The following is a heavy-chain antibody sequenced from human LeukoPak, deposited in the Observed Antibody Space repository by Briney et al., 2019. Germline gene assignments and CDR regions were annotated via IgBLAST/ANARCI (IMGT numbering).Heavy chain of an antibody. J-gene: IGHJ4*02. D-gene: IGHD2-15*01. Sequence: GESLKISCKASGYSFTTYWSGWGRQMPGKGLELMGVIYPCDSDTRYSPSFQGQVTISADKSISTAYLQWSTLTASDTAIYYCATYSHQLTRIDSWGQGTLVTVFS. CDR1: GYSFTTYW. V-gene: IGHV5-51*01. CDR2: IYPCDSDT. CDR3: ATYSHQLTRIDS.